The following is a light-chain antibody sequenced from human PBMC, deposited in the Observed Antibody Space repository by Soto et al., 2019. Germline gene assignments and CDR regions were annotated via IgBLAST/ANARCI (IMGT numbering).Light chain of an antibody. J-gene: IGKJ3*01. Sequence: EIGLTQSPGTLSLSPGERASLSCRAIQSVSSSYLAWYQQKHGQAPKLLIYGASSRATGIPDRFSGSGSGTAFTLTISRREPEDFAVYYCQQYGGSSFTFGPGTKVDIK. V-gene: IGKV3-20*01. CDR1: QSVSSSY. CDR2: GAS. CDR3: QQYGGSSFT.